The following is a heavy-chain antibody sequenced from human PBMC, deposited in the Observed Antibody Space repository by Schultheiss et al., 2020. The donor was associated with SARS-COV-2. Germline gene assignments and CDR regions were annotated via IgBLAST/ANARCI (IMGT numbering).Heavy chain of an antibody. CDR1: GGSISSYY. CDR2: IYYSGST. D-gene: IGHD4-17*01. CDR3: ARGPGGTVTFFDY. J-gene: IGHJ4*02. Sequence: SETLSLTCTVSGGSISSYYWGWIRQPPGKGLEWIGYIYYSGSTYYNPSLKSPVSISVDTSKNQFSLKLSSVTAADTAVYYCARGPGGTVTFFDYWGQGTLVTVSS. V-gene: IGHV4-59*12.